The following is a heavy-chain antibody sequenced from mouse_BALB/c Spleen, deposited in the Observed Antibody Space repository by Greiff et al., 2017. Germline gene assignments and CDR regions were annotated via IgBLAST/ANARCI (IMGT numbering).Heavy chain of an antibody. CDR1: GFNIKDTY. Sequence: EVQLQQSGAELVKPGASVKLSCTASGFNIKDTYMHWVKQRPEQGLEWIGRIDPANGNTKYDPKFQGKATMTADTSSSTAYLQLSSLTSEDAAVYYCASGGDAMDYWGQGTSVTVSS. CDR2: IDPANGNT. CDR3: ASGGDAMDY. V-gene: IGHV14-3*02. J-gene: IGHJ4*01.